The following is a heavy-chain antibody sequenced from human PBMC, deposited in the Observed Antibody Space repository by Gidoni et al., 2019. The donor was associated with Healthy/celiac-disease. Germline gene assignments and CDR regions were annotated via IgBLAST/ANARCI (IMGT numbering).Heavy chain of an antibody. CDR3: AKEDQPLSPRLVPHYGMDV. D-gene: IGHD2-2*01. CDR2: ISGSGGST. Sequence: EVQLLESGGGLVQPGGSLRLSCAASGFTFSSYAMRGVRQAPGKSLEWVSAISGSGGSTYYADSGKGRFTISRDNSKNTLYLQMNSLRAEDTAVYYCAKEDQPLSPRLVPHYGMDVWGQGTTVTVSS. CDR1: GFTFSSYA. J-gene: IGHJ6*02. V-gene: IGHV3-23*01.